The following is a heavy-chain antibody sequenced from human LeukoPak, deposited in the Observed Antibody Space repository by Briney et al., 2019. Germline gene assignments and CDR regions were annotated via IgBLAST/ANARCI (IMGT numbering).Heavy chain of an antibody. CDR3: ARDRSSYFDY. J-gene: IGHJ4*02. Sequence: SETLSLTCTVSGGSISSNNYYWGWLRQPPGKGLEWIGSIYYSGSTYYNPSLKSRVTISVDTSKNQFALKLSSVTAADTAVYYCARDRSSYFDYWGQGTLVTVSS. CDR2: IYYSGST. CDR1: GGSISSNNYY. V-gene: IGHV4-39*01. D-gene: IGHD1-14*01.